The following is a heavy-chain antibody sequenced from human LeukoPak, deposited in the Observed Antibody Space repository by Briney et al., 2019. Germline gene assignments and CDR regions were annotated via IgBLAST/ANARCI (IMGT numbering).Heavy chain of an antibody. J-gene: IGHJ4*02. V-gene: IGHV4-59*01. Sequence: PSETLSLTCTVSGGSISSYYWSWIRQPPGKGLEWIGYIYYSGSTNYNPSLKSRVTISVDTSKNQFSLKLSSVTAADTAVYYCARSNSSGYYPRPFDYWGQGTLVTVPS. D-gene: IGHD3-22*01. CDR2: IYYSGST. CDR3: ARSNSSGYYPRPFDY. CDR1: GGSISSYY.